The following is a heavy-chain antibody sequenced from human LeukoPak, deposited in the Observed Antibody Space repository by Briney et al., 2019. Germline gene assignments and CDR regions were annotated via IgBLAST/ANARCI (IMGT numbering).Heavy chain of an antibody. J-gene: IGHJ4*02. V-gene: IGHV4-59*08. CDR3: ARHDSGSSGSFRYYDY. CDR2: IFYSGST. Sequence: SETLSLTCTVSGGSMNSYYWSWIRQPPGKGLEWIGYIFYSGSTNYNPSLKSRVTISVDTSKNQFSLRLSTVTAADTAVYYCARHDSGSSGSFRYYDYWGQGTLVTVSS. D-gene: IGHD6-19*01. CDR1: GGSMNSYY.